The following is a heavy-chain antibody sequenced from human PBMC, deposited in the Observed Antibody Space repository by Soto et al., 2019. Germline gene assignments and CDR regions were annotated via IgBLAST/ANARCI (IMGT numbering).Heavy chain of an antibody. D-gene: IGHD5-18*01. CDR1: GLTFSSYS. Sequence: EVQLVESGGGLVQPGGSLRLSCAASGLTFSSYSMNWVRQAPGKGLEWLSYISSSISTMHYADSVKGRFTISRDNAKNSLYRQINRLRDEATAVYYCAREVRDTAVVDFHYWGPGTLVTLSS. J-gene: IGHJ4*02. CDR2: ISSSISTM. CDR3: AREVRDTAVVDFHY. V-gene: IGHV3-48*02.